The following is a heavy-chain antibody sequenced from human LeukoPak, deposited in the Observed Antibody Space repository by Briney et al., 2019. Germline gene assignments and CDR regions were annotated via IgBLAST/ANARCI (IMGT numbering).Heavy chain of an antibody. Sequence: PGGSLRLSCAASGFTFSSYEMNWVRQAPGKGLEWVSGISWNSGSIGYADSVKGRFTISRDNAKNSLYLQMNSLRAEDTALYYCAKDCEGITMVRGVYYYYYYMDVWGKGTTVTISS. D-gene: IGHD3-10*01. CDR2: ISWNSGSI. V-gene: IGHV3-9*01. CDR1: GFTFSSYE. CDR3: AKDCEGITMVRGVYYYYYYMDV. J-gene: IGHJ6*03.